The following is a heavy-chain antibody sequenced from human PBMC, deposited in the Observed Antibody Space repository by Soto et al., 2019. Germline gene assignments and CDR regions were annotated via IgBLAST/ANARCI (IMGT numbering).Heavy chain of an antibody. Sequence: ASVKVSCKSSGYTFTSYGISWVRQAPGQGLEWMGWISAYNGNTNYAQKLQGRVTMTTDTSTSTAHMELRSLRSDDTAVYYCARFIRAEVPAARYYYYYYMDVWGKGTTVTVSS. V-gene: IGHV1-18*01. CDR1: GYTFTSYG. CDR2: ISAYNGNT. D-gene: IGHD2-2*01. J-gene: IGHJ6*03. CDR3: ARFIRAEVPAARYYYYYYMDV.